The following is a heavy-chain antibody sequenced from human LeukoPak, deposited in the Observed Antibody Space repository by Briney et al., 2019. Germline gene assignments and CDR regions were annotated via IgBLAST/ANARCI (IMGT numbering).Heavy chain of an antibody. D-gene: IGHD2-2*01. Sequence: SGGSLRLSCAASGFTFSSYAMSWVRQAPRKGLEWVSAISGSGGSTYYADSVKGRFTISRDNSKNTLYLQMNSLRTEDTAVYYCAKEGGCSSTSCQGLYYYYYMDVWGKGTTVTVSS. V-gene: IGHV3-23*01. CDR3: AKEGGCSSTSCQGLYYYYYMDV. J-gene: IGHJ6*03. CDR2: ISGSGGST. CDR1: GFTFSSYA.